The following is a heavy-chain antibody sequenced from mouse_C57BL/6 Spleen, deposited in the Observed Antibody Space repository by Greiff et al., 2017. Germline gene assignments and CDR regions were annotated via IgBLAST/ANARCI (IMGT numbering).Heavy chain of an antibody. D-gene: IGHD1-2*01. CDR1: GYTFTDYN. J-gene: IGHJ3*01. Sequence: EVQLQQSGPELVKPGASVKMSCTASGYTFTDYNMHWVKQSHGKSLEWIGYINPNNGGTSYNQKFKGKATLTVNKSSSTAYMELRSLTSEDSAVYYCAWPITTGFAYWGQGTLVTVSA. V-gene: IGHV1-22*01. CDR2: INPNNGGT. CDR3: AWPITTGFAY.